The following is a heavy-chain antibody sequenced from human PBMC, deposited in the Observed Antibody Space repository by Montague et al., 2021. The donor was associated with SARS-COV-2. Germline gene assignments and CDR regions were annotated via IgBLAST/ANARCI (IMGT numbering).Heavy chain of an antibody. Sequence: PALVKPTQTLTLTCTFSGFSLSTSGVGVGWIRQPPGKALEWLALIYWDDDKRYSPSLKSRLTITKDTSKNQVVLTMTNMDPVDTVTYYCAHRRSIVGGPYFDYWGQGTLVTVSS. J-gene: IGHJ4*02. D-gene: IGHD1-26*01. CDR2: IYWDDDK. V-gene: IGHV2-5*02. CDR3: AHRRSIVGGPYFDY. CDR1: GFSLSTSGVG.